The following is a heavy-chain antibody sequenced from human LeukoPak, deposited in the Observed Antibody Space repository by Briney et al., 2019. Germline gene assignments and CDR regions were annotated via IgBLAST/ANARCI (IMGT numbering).Heavy chain of an antibody. CDR2: INADGSER. J-gene: IGHJ3*02. Sequence: TGGSPRLSCVASGFTVSQHWTTWVRQAPGKGLEWAAHINADGSERDSVDSGTGRFSISKDNAKNSVYLQLSSLRAEDTARYYCARGHYGLDIWGQGTMVTVSS. V-gene: IGHV3-7*01. D-gene: IGHD4-17*01. CDR1: GFTVSQHW. CDR3: ARGHYGLDI.